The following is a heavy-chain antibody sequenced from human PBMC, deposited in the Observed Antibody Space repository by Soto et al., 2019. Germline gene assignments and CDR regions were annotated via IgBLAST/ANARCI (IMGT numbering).Heavy chain of an antibody. V-gene: IGHV1-69*13. Sequence: ASVKVSCKASGGTFSSYAISWVRQAPGQGLEWMGGIIPIFGTANYAQKFQGRVTITADESTSTAYMELSSLRSEDTAVYYCARTAVADDDYYYYYGMDVWGQGTTVTVSS. CDR2: IIPIFGTA. J-gene: IGHJ6*02. D-gene: IGHD6-19*01. CDR3: ARTAVADDDYYYYYGMDV. CDR1: GGTFSSYA.